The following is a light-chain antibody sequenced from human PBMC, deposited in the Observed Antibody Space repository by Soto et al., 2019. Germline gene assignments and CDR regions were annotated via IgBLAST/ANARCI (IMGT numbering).Light chain of an antibody. V-gene: IGKV1-9*01. J-gene: IGKJ3*01. CDR3: QQLNSYPRG. CDR1: QGISSY. CDR2: AAS. Sequence: DIQLTQSPSFLSASVGDRVTITCRASQGISSYLAWYQQKPGKAPKLLIYAASTLQSGVPSRFSGSGSGTEFPLTISSLQPEDFATYYCQQLNSYPRGFGPGTKVDIK.